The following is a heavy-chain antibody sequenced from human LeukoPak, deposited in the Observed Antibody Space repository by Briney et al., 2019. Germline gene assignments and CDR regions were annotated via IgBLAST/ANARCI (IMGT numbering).Heavy chain of an antibody. D-gene: IGHD3-3*01. Sequence: GGSLRLSCAASGFTFSSYWMSWVRQAPGKGLEWVANIKKDGSEKYYVDSVKGRFTISRDNAKTSLYLQMNSLRAEDTAVYYCASGTIFGVETDYWGQGTLVTVSS. V-gene: IGHV3-7*01. J-gene: IGHJ4*02. CDR1: GFTFSSYW. CDR2: IKKDGSEK. CDR3: ASGTIFGVETDY.